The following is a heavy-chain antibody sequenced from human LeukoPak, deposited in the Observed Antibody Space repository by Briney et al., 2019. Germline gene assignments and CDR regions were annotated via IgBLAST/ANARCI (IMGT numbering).Heavy chain of an antibody. CDR2: IIPIFGTA. D-gene: IGHD1-26*01. CDR1: GGTFSSYA. V-gene: IGHV1-69*13. CDR3: AREASVWWAPRTYYFDY. J-gene: IGHJ4*02. Sequence: SVKVSCKASGGTFSSYAISWVRQAPGQGLEWMGGIIPIFGTANYAQKFQGRVTITADESTSTAYMELSSLRSEDTAVYYCAREASVWWAPRTYYFDYWGQGTLVTVSS.